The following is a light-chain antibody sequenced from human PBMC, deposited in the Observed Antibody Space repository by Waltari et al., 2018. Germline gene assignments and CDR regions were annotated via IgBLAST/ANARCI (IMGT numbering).Light chain of an antibody. CDR1: NSNIGNNY. Sequence: QSVLTQPPSVSAAPGQKVTISCSGGNSNIGNNYVYCYQQFPGTAPKLPISEDKRRPSGIPDRFSGSKSGTSATLGITGLQTGDEADYYCGTWDSSLYAVVFGGETKLTAL. CDR3: GTWDSSLYAVV. J-gene: IGLJ2*01. V-gene: IGLV1-51*01. CDR2: EDK.